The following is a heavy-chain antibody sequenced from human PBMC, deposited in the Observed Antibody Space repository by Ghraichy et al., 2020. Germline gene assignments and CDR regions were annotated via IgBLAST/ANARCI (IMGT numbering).Heavy chain of an antibody. Sequence: GSLRLSCAASGITFSGHSMNWVRQAPGKGLEWVSYISYSSSTIHYADSVKGRFTVSRDNAKNSLYLQMNSLRDEDTAVYYCARDGDGNFDYWGQGTLVTVSS. J-gene: IGHJ4*02. V-gene: IGHV3-48*02. CDR2: ISYSSSTI. CDR3: ARDGDGNFDY. D-gene: IGHD3-3*01. CDR1: GITFSGHS.